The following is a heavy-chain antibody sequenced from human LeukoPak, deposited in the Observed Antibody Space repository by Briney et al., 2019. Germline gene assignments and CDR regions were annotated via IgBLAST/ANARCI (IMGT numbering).Heavy chain of an antibody. CDR1: GFTFSSYW. V-gene: IGHV3-7*01. D-gene: IGHD3-22*01. J-gene: IGHJ4*02. Sequence: GGSLRLSCAASGFTFSSYWMSWVRQAPGKGLEWVANIKQDGSEKYYVDSVKGRFTISRDNAKNSLYLQMNSLRAEDTAVYYCARDVDYYDSSGYPPGPGNYWGQGTLVTVPS. CDR2: IKQDGSEK. CDR3: ARDVDYYDSSGYPPGPGNY.